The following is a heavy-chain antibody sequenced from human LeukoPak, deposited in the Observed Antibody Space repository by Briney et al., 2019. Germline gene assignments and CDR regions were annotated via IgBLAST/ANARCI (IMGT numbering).Heavy chain of an antibody. CDR1: GGSISSSSYY. D-gene: IGHD2-2*01. J-gene: IGHJ4*02. CDR3: ARHDIVVIPAAMPTNFDQ. V-gene: IGHV4-39*01. CDR2: IYYSGST. Sequence: SETLFLTCTVSGGSISSSSYYWGWIRQPPGKGLEWIGSIYYSGSTYYNPSLKSRVTISIDTSKNQFSLKLRSVTAADTALYYCARHDIVVIPAAMPTNFDQWGQGALVTVSS.